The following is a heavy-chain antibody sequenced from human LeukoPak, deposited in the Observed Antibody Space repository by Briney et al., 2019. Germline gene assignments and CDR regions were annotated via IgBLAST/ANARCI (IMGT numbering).Heavy chain of an antibody. D-gene: IGHD5-12*01. V-gene: IGHV3-74*01. CDR1: GFTCSSYW. Sequence: PGGSLRLSCAASGFTCSSYWMHWVRQAPGKGLVWVSRINSDGSITNYADSVKGRFTISRDNAKNTLYLEMNSLRAEDTAVYYCARDYGPRGYSGYDFSWIFDYWGQGTLVTVSS. CDR2: INSDGSIT. CDR3: ARDYGPRGYSGYDFSWIFDY. J-gene: IGHJ4*02.